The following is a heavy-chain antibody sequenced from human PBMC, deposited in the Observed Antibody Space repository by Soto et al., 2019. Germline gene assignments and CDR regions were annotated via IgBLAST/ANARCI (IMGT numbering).Heavy chain of an antibody. Sequence: QVQLVQSGAEVKKPGASVKVSCKVSGGTFNSHAINWLRQAPGQGLEWMGVIIPITETPNNAEKFQGRVTITADKSTPTVYMELSSLTFDDTAVYFCARGNKGPGHYGPGSQGWYGPWGQGTLVTVSS. J-gene: IGHJ5*02. D-gene: IGHD3-10*01. CDR3: ARGNKGPGHYGPGSQGWYGP. CDR1: GGTFNSHA. V-gene: IGHV1-69*06. CDR2: IIPITETP.